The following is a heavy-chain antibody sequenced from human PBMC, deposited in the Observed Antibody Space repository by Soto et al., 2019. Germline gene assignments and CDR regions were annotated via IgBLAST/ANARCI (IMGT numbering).Heavy chain of an antibody. CDR3: ARDMRVFGGIDV. CDR1: GGSITSYY. V-gene: IGHV4-4*07. Sequence: SETLSLTCTVSGGSITSYYWSWIRQPVGKRLEWIGRIYHTGSINYNPSLQSRVTMSVDTSKNQVSLKLTSVTAADAAVYYCARDMRVFGGIDVWGQGTTVTVSS. J-gene: IGHJ6*02. CDR2: IYHTGSI. D-gene: IGHD3-3*01.